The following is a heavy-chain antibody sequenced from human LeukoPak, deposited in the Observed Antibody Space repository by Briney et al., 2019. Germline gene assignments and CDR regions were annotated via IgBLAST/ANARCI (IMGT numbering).Heavy chain of an antibody. V-gene: IGHV3-30*02. Sequence: GGSLRLSCAASGFTFSSYGMHWVRQAPGKGLEWVAFIQYDGSNKYYADSVKGRFTISRDNAKNSLYLQMNSLRAEDTAVYYCAELGITMIGGVWGKGTTVTISS. CDR1: GFTFSSYG. CDR2: IQYDGSNK. CDR3: AELGITMIGGV. D-gene: IGHD3-10*02. J-gene: IGHJ6*04.